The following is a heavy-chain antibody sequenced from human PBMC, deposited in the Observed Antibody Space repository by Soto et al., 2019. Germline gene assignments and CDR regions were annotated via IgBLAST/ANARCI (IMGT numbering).Heavy chain of an antibody. Sequence: QVQLIQSGGGVVQPGRSLRLSCEGSGFTFNRHGMHWVRQAPGKGLEWLAVISFDGSDIYYAESVKGRFTISRDNSEKTVYLHMSRLSPEDTEIYFCAKMTRGYAYGLDYWGQGTLVTVSS. V-gene: IGHV3-30*18. D-gene: IGHD5-18*01. J-gene: IGHJ4*02. CDR3: AKMTRGYAYGLDY. CDR1: GFTFNRHG. CDR2: ISFDGSDI.